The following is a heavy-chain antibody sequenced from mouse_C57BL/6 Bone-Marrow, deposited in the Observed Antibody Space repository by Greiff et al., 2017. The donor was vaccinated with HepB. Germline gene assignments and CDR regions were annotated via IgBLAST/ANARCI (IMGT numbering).Heavy chain of an antibody. CDR2: IYPGDGDT. CDR1: GYAFSSYW. V-gene: IGHV1-80*01. CDR3: ARGRRYYSNSFAY. Sequence: QVQLQQSGAELVKPGASVKISCKASGYAFSSYWMNWVKQRPGKGLEWIGQIYPGDGDTNYNGKFKGKATLTADKSSSTAYMQLSSLTSEDSAVYFCARGRRYYSNSFAYWGQGTLVTVSA. D-gene: IGHD2-5*01. J-gene: IGHJ3*01.